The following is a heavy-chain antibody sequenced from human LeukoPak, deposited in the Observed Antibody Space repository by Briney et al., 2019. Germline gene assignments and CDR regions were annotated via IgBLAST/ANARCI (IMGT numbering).Heavy chain of an antibody. D-gene: IGHD3-9*01. CDR2: INPNSGGT. CDR1: GGTFSSYA. V-gene: IGHV1-2*02. Sequence: GPVKVSCKASGGTFSSYAISWVRQAPGQGLEWMGWINPNSGGTNYAQKFHDRVTMTRDTSIRTAYMEVSRLRSDDTAVYYCARSPDILTGENFDYWGQGTLVTVSS. CDR3: ARSPDILTGENFDY. J-gene: IGHJ4*02.